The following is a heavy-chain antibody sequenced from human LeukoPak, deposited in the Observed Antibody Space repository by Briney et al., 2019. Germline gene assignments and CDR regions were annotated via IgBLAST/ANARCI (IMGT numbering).Heavy chain of an antibody. V-gene: IGHV4-59*01. CDR2: IDYSGST. Sequence: PSETLSLTCTVSGGSISTYYWNWIRQPPGKGLECIGYIDYSGSTYYNPSLKSRVAISVDASKNHFSLKLSSVTAADTAVYYCARGFGYDSTGYRAFDIWGQGTMVTVSS. J-gene: IGHJ3*02. CDR1: GGSISTYY. D-gene: IGHD3-22*01. CDR3: ARGFGYDSTGYRAFDI.